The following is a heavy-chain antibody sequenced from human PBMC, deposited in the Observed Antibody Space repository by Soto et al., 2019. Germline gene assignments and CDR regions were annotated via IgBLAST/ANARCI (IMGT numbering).Heavy chain of an antibody. V-gene: IGHV3-48*03. J-gene: IGHJ4*02. CDR1: GFSFSAHD. D-gene: IGHD3-22*01. CDR2: IDPSGNTM. Sequence: EVQLVEYGGGLVQPGGSLRLSCAASGFSFSAHDLNWVRQAPGKGLEWISYIDPSGNTMHYADSVKGRFTISRDNAKNSLYLQMNILRAEDTAVYYCARDTPGLEDGDYRGQGTLVTVSS. CDR3: ARDTPGLEDGDY.